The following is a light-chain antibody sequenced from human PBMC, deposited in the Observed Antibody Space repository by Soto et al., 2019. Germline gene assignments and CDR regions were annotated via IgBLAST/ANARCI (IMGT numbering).Light chain of an antibody. CDR1: QTMTRA. J-gene: IGKJ5*01. Sequence: EIGLTQSPATLSLSPGERATLSCRASQTMTRAYVAWYQQKPGQAPRLLIYAASYRATGISDKFSGSGSGTEFTLTISSLQSEDFAVYYCQQYNNWPPITFGQGTRLEIK. CDR3: QQYNNWPPIT. V-gene: IGKV3D-15*01. CDR2: AAS.